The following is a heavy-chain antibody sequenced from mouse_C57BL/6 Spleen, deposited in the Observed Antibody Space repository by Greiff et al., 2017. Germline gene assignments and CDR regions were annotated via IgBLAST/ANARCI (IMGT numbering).Heavy chain of an antibody. CDR2: INPSSGYT. D-gene: IGHD1-1*01. CDR1: GYTFTSYT. J-gene: IGHJ2*01. Sequence: VMLVESGAELARPGASVKMSCKASGYTFTSYTMHWVKQRPGQGLEWIGYINPSSGYTKYNQKFKDKATLTADKSSSTAYMQLSSLTSEDSAVYYCARSFFRDGSSYFDYWGQGTTLTVSS. CDR3: ARSFFRDGSSYFDY. V-gene: IGHV1-4*01.